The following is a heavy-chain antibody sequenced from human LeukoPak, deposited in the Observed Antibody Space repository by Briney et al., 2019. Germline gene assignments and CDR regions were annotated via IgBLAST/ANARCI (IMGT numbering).Heavy chain of an antibody. CDR2: IYYSGST. J-gene: IGHJ4*02. D-gene: IGHD4-11*01. Sequence: SETLSLTCTVSGGSISSYYWSWIRQPPGKGLEWIGYIYYSGSTNYNPSLKSRVTISVDTSKNQFSLKLSSVTAADTAVYYCARGHSNYGFDYWGQGTLVTVSS. V-gene: IGHV4-59*01. CDR3: ARGHSNYGFDY. CDR1: GGSISSYY.